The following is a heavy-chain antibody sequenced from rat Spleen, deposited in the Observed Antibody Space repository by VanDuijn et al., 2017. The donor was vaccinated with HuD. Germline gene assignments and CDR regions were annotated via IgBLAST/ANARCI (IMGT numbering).Heavy chain of an antibody. Sequence: EVQLVESGGGLVQPGRSLKLSCAASGFTFSDYAMAWVRQAPKKGLEWVATIVYDGSRTYYRDSVKGRFTISRDNAENTVYLQMNSLRSEDTATYYCAKDRDGGYAFDYWGQGVMVAVSS. D-gene: IGHD1-11*01. CDR3: AKDRDGGYAFDY. V-gene: IGHV5-17*01. J-gene: IGHJ2*01. CDR1: GFTFSDYA. CDR2: IVYDGSRT.